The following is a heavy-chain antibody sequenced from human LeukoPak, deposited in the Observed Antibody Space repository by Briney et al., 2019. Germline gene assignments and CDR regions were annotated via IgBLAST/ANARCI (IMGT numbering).Heavy chain of an antibody. V-gene: IGHV3-66*01. D-gene: IGHD3-10*01. CDR1: GLTVSSNY. CDR2: IYSDGST. CDR3: ARESGGAALDY. J-gene: IGHJ4*02. Sequence: PGGSLRLLCAASGLTVSSNYMTWVRQAPGKGLEWVSVIYSDGSTYYADSVKGRFTISRDNSKNTLYVQMNSLRAEDTAVYYCARESGGAALDYWGQGTLVTVSS.